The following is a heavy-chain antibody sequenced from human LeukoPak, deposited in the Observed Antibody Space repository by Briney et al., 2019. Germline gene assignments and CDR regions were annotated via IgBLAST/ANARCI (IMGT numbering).Heavy chain of an antibody. CDR1: GFTFSSYA. D-gene: IGHD6-13*01. J-gene: IGHJ4*02. Sequence: GGSLRLSCAASGFTFSSYAMSWLRQAPGKGLEWVSAISGSGGSTYYAGSVKGRFTISRDNSKNTLYLQMNSLRAEDTAVYYCAKDHRPGIAAAGTGGFDYWGQGTLVTVSS. V-gene: IGHV3-23*01. CDR2: ISGSGGST. CDR3: AKDHRPGIAAAGTGGFDY.